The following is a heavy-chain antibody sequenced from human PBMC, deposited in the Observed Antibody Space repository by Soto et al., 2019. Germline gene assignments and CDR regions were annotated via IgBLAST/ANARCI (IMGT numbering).Heavy chain of an antibody. D-gene: IGHD2-15*01. CDR2: ISSSSINI. J-gene: IGHJ6*02. Sequence: GSLRLSCAASGFTVSSNYMSWVRQAPGKGLEWVSYISSSSINIYYADSVKCRFTISRDNAKNSLYLQMNSLRDEDMALYYCARDRAAYCSGGSCYSGYYYGMDVWGQGTTVTVSS. V-gene: IGHV3-21*05. CDR1: GFTVSSNY. CDR3: ARDRAAYCSGGSCYSGYYYGMDV.